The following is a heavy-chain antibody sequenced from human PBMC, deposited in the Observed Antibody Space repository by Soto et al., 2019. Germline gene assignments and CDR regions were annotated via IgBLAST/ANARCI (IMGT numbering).Heavy chain of an antibody. CDR3: VVSRGWWAFDS. Sequence: QVLLVQSGAEGKKPGASVQISCKASGYTFTTYDMHWVCQAPGQRLEWMGSINANNGNPKYSQRFQGRATFTRDTSATTGSMDLSSLISEDTAVYYSVVSRGWWAFDSWGQGNLVTVSS. D-gene: IGHD2-15*01. CDR2: INANNGNP. CDR1: GYTFTTYD. J-gene: IGHJ4*02. V-gene: IGHV1-3*01.